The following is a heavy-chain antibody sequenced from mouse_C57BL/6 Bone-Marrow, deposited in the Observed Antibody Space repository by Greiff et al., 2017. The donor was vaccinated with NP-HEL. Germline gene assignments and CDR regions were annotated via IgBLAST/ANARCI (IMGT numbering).Heavy chain of an antibody. D-gene: IGHD2-3*01. CDR1: GYTFTSYG. V-gene: IGHV1-81*01. Sequence: VQLQQSGAELARPGASVKLSCKASGYTFTSYGISWVKQRTGQGLEWIGEIYPRSGNTYYNEKFKGKATLTADKSSSTAYRELRSLTSEDSAVYFCARDGYYWGYAMDYWGQGTSVTVSS. CDR3: ARDGYYWGYAMDY. CDR2: IYPRSGNT. J-gene: IGHJ4*01.